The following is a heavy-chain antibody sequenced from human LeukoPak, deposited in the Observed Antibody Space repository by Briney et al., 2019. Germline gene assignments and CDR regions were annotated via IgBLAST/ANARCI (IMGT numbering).Heavy chain of an antibody. Sequence: PGGSLRLSCAASGFTFSGYWMHWVRQAPGEGLVWVSRINSDGSTTNYADSVKGRFTISRDNAKNSLYLQMNSLRAEDTAVYYCARRAGTTRSDFDIWGQGTMVTVSS. D-gene: IGHD6-19*01. V-gene: IGHV3-74*01. J-gene: IGHJ3*02. CDR1: GFTFSGYW. CDR2: INSDGSTT. CDR3: ARRAGTTRSDFDI.